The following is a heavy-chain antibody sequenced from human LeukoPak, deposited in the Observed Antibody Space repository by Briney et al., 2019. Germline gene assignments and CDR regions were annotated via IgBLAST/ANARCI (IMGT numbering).Heavy chain of an antibody. Sequence: PSETLSLTCAVYGGSFSGCYCNWIRQTPATGMEWIGVINHSGSTNYNPSLNSQVTIAVDTTKNQFSLKLSSVTAADTTVYCCARGNIVGVVAQRDYYYYMDVWGKGTTVTVPS. CDR2: INHSGST. V-gene: IGHV4-34*01. D-gene: IGHD2-15*01. J-gene: IGHJ6*03. CDR1: GGSFSGCY. CDR3: ARGNIVGVVAQRDYYYYMDV.